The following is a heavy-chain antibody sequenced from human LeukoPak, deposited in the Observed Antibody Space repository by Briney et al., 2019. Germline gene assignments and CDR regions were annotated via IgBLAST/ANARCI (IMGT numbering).Heavy chain of an antibody. V-gene: IGHV1-46*01. CDR3: ARDRLRYFDWLNH. J-gene: IGHJ5*02. Sequence: ASVKVSCKASGYTFTSYYIHWVRQAPGQGLEWMGIISPSRGSTSYAQKFQGSVTMTRDTSTNTVYMELSSLRSEDTAVYYCARDRLRYFDWLNHWGQGTLVTVSS. CDR2: ISPSRGST. CDR1: GYTFTSYY. D-gene: IGHD3-9*01.